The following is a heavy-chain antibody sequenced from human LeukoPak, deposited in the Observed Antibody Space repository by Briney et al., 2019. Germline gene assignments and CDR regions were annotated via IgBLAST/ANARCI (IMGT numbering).Heavy chain of an antibody. CDR2: ISSSSSYI. J-gene: IGHJ6*04. CDR1: GFTFSSYT. Sequence: PGGSLRLSCAASGFTFSSYTMNWVRQAPGKGLEWVSSISSSSSYIYYADSVKGRFTIARDNAKNSLYLQMNSLRAEDTAVYYCAELGITMIGGVWGKGTTVTISS. CDR3: AELGITMIGGV. D-gene: IGHD3-10*02. V-gene: IGHV3-21*01.